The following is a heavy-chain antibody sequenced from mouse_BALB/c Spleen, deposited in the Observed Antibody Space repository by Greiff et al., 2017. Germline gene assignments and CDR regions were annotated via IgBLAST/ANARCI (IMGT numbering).Heavy chain of an antibody. CDR3: ARGGLLNYFDY. D-gene: IGHD1-1*01. Sequence: QVQLQQSGAELVRPGSSVKISCKASGYAFSSYWMNWVKQRPGQGLEWIGQIYPGDGDTNYNGKFKGKATLTADKSSSTAYMQLSSLTSEDSAVYFCARGGLLNYFDYWGQGTTLTVSS. CDR1: GYAFSSYW. V-gene: IGHV1-80*01. CDR2: IYPGDGDT. J-gene: IGHJ2*01.